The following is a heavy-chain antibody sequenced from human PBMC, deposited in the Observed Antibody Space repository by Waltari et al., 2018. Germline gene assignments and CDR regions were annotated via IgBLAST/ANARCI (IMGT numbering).Heavy chain of an antibody. Sequence: QVQLVQSGAEVKKPGASGKVSCKVSGYTLTELSMHWVRQAPGKGLEWMGGFDPEDGETIYAQKFQDRVTMTEDTSTDTAYMELRSLRSEDTAVYYCAWGVSVAGTPYFDYWGQGTLVTVSS. V-gene: IGHV1-24*01. D-gene: IGHD6-19*01. CDR2: FDPEDGET. J-gene: IGHJ4*02. CDR1: GYTLTELS. CDR3: AWGVSVAGTPYFDY.